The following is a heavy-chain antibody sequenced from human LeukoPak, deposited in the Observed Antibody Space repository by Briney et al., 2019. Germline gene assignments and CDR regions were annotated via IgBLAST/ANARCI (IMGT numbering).Heavy chain of an antibody. V-gene: IGHV1-69*04. D-gene: IGHD3-22*01. J-gene: IGHJ4*02. CDR2: IIPILGIA. CDR1: GGTFSSYA. Sequence: GASVKVSCKASGGTFSSYAISWVRQAPGQGLEWMGRIIPILGIANYAQKFQGRVTITADKSTSTAYMELSSLRSEDTAVYYCAGDQPPTYDSSGRIGYWGQGTLVTVSS. CDR3: AGDQPPTYDSSGRIGY.